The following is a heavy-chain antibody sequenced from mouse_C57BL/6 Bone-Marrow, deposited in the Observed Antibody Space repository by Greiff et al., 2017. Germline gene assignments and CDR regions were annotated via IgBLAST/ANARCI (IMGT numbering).Heavy chain of an antibody. V-gene: IGHV1-81*01. CDR3: ARSGGWLLRDFDY. D-gene: IGHD2-3*01. J-gene: IGHJ2*01. CDR1: GYTFTSYG. CDR2: IYPRSGNT. Sequence: VQLQQSGAELARPGASVKLSCKASGYTFTSYGISWVKQRTGQGLEWIGEIYPRSGNTYYTEKFKGKATLTADKSSSTAYMELRSLTSEDSAVYFCARSGGWLLRDFDYWGQGTTLTVSS.